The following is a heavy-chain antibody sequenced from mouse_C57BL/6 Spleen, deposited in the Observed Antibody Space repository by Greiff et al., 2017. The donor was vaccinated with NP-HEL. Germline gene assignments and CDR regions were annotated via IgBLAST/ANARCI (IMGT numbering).Heavy chain of an antibody. Sequence: QVQLKESGAELVKPGASVKISCKASGYAFSSYWMNWVKQRPGKGLEWLGQIYPGDGDTNYTGKFKGKATLTADKSSSTAYMQLSSLTSADSAVYFCARGVYDGFHMDYWGQGTSVTVAS. V-gene: IGHV1-80*01. J-gene: IGHJ4*01. CDR2: IYPGDGDT. D-gene: IGHD2-3*01. CDR1: GYAFSSYW. CDR3: ARGVYDGFHMDY.